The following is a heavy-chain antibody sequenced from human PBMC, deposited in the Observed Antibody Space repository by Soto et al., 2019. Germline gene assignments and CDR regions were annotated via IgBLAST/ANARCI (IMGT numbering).Heavy chain of an antibody. V-gene: IGHV3-33*01. CDR2: IWYDGSNK. CDR3: ARDGGAGELADY. CDR1: GFTFSSYG. J-gene: IGHJ4*02. Sequence: QVQLVESGGGVVQPGRSLRLSCAASGFTFSSYGMHWVRQAPGKGLEWVAVIWYDGSNKYYADSVKGRFTISRDNSKNTLYLQMNSLIAEDTAVYYCARDGGAGELADYWGQGTLVTVSS. D-gene: IGHD3-10*01.